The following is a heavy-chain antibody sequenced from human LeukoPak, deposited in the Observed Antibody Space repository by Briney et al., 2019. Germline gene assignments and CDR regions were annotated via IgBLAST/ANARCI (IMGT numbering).Heavy chain of an antibody. V-gene: IGHV4-34*01. D-gene: IGHD3-22*01. CDR3: ARRAYDSSGYYSDAFDI. J-gene: IGHJ3*02. Sequence: PSETLSLTCAVYGGFFSGDYWSWIRQPPGKWLQWIGEINHSGSTNYNPSLKSRVTISVDTSKNQFSLKLSSVTAADTAVYYCARRAYDSSGYYSDAFDIWGQGTMVTVSS. CDR1: GGFFSGDY. CDR2: INHSGST.